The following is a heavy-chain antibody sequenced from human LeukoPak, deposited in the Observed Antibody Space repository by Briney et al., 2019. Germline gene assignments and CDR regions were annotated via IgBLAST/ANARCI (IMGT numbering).Heavy chain of an antibody. Sequence: SETLSLTCSVSGGSIGRGSYYWGWIRQSPGKGLEWIGSIYYSGSTNYNPSLKSRVTISVDTSKNQFSLKLSSVTAADTAVYYCASQGADILTGYIDYWGQGTLVTVSS. CDR2: IYYSGST. J-gene: IGHJ4*02. D-gene: IGHD3-9*01. CDR1: GGSIGRGSYY. CDR3: ASQGADILTGYIDY. V-gene: IGHV4-39*01.